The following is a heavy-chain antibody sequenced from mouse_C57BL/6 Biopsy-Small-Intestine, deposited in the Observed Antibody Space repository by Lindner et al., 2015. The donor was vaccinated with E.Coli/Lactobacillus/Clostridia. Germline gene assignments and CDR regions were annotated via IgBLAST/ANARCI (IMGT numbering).Heavy chain of an antibody. Sequence: VQLQESGAELARPGASVKLSCKASGYTFTSYGISWVKQRTGQGLEWTGEIYPRSGNTYYNEKFKGKATLTADKSSSTAYMELRSLTSEDSAVYFCARETTVVATKAMDYWGQGTSVTVSS. CDR3: ARETTVVATKAMDY. V-gene: IGHV1-81*01. J-gene: IGHJ4*01. CDR2: IYPRSGNT. CDR1: GYTFTSYG. D-gene: IGHD1-1*01.